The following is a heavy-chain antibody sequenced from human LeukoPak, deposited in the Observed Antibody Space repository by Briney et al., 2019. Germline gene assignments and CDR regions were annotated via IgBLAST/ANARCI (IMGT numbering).Heavy chain of an antibody. CDR3: AREGWAYYYGSGSFHFDY. CDR2: IYTSGST. Sequence: PSETLSLTCTVSGGSISSGSYYWSWIRQPAGKGLEWIGRIYTSGSTNYNPSLKSRVTISVDTSKNQFSLKLSSVTAADTAVYYCAREGWAYYYGSGSFHFDYWGQGTLVTVSS. V-gene: IGHV4-61*02. J-gene: IGHJ4*02. D-gene: IGHD3-10*01. CDR1: GGSISSGSYY.